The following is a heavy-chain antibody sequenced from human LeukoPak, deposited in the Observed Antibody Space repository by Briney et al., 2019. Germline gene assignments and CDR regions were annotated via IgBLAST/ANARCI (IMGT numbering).Heavy chain of an antibody. D-gene: IGHD1-26*01. CDR1: GFNFDDYA. J-gene: IGHJ4*02. V-gene: IGHV3-43D*03. CDR3: ASLGARGF. CDR2: ISWDGGSS. Sequence: PGGSLRVSCAVSGFNFDDYAMHWVRQAPGKGLEWVSLISWDGGSSYYTDSVKGRFTISRDNSKNSLYLQMNSLRPEDTALYYCASLGARGFWGQGTLVTVSS.